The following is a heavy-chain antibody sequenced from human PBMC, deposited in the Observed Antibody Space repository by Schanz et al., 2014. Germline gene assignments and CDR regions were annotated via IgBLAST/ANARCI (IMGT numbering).Heavy chain of an antibody. V-gene: IGHV3-74*01. J-gene: IGHJ5*02. CDR2: TSHDGSFT. D-gene: IGHD3-10*01. CDR3: AKDQLANYRGSGYNWFDP. CDR1: GFTFSDSW. Sequence: EVQLVESGGGFVQPGGSLRLSCAASGFTFSDSWMHWVRQAPGKGLVWVSRTSHDGSFTTFADSVKGRFTISRDNAKNALYLQMNSLRADDTAVYYCAKDQLANYRGSGYNWFDPWGQGTLVTVSS.